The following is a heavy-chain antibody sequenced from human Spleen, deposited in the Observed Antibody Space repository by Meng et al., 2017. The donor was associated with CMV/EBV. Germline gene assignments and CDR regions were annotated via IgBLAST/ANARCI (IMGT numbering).Heavy chain of an antibody. CDR1: GFTFNTYV. CDR3: ARVVEGLEV. V-gene: IGHV3-30*04. CDR2: ISNDGGNK. J-gene: IGHJ6*02. Sequence: GESLKISCAASGFTFNTYVMHWVRQAPGKGLEWVAVISNDGGNKYYADSVKGRFTISRDNSKNTLYLQMNSLRPEDTAVYYCARVVEGLEVGGQGTTVTVSS.